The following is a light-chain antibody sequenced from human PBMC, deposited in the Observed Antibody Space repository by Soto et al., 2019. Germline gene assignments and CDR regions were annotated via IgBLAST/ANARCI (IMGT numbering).Light chain of an antibody. V-gene: IGKV1-33*01. CDR2: DAS. Sequence: DIQMTQSPSSLSASVGDRVTITCQASQDISNYLNWYQQKPGKAPKLLIYDASNLQTGVPPRFSGSGFGTDFTFTINSLQPEDIATYYCQQYDRVPRYTFGQGTKLESK. CDR1: QDISNY. CDR3: QQYDRVPRYT. J-gene: IGKJ2*01.